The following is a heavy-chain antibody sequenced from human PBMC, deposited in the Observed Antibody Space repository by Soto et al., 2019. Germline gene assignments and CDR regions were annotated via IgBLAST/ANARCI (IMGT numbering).Heavy chain of an antibody. J-gene: IGHJ4*02. CDR2: VRGNGDPP. V-gene: IGHV3-64D*06. D-gene: IGHD5-12*01. CDR1: GFTFSSYA. Sequence: PGGSLRLSCSASGFTFSSYAMHWVRQAPGKGLGYVSGVRGNGDPPFYADSVKGRFTISRDNSKNTLYLQMSGLSADDTAVYYCVKSRGGNNFDFFDWGQGALVTVSS. CDR3: VKSRGGNNFDFFD.